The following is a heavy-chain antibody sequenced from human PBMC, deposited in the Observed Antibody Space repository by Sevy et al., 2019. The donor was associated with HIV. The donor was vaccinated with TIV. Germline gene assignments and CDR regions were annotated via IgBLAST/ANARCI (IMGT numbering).Heavy chain of an antibody. CDR2: IRQDGGEK. V-gene: IGHV3-7*03. CDR1: GFSFSNYW. D-gene: IGHD1-26*01. Sequence: GGSLRLSSVVSGFSFSNYWMSWVRQAPGKGLEWVANIRQDGGEKYYVDSVKGRFTISRDKAKNLLYLQMNSLRAEDTAVYYCAREISGSNGAFDIWGQGTTVTVSS. J-gene: IGHJ3*02. CDR3: AREISGSNGAFDI.